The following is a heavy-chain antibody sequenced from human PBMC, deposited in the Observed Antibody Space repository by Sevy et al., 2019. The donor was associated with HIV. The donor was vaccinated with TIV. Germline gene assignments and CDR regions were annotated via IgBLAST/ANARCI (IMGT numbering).Heavy chain of an antibody. V-gene: IGHV4-59*01. CDR3: ARESIAAAGDFYY. CDR2: IYYSGST. J-gene: IGHJ4*02. CDR1: GGSITNYY. D-gene: IGHD6-13*01. Sequence: SETLSLTCTVSGGSITNYYWSWIRQPPGKGLEWIGYIYYSGSTNYNPSLKSRVTISVDTSKNQFSLKLSSVTAADTAVYYCARESIAAAGDFYYWGQGTLVTVSS.